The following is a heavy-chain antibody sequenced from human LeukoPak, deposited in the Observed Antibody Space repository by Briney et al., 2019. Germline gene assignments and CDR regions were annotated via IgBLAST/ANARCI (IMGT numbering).Heavy chain of an antibody. D-gene: IGHD5-24*01. CDR2: INHSGST. J-gene: IGHJ4*02. CDR1: GGSISSGGYS. Sequence: PSETLSLTCAVSGGSISSGGYSWSWIRQPPGKGLEWIGEINHSGSTNYNPSLKSRVTISVDTSKNQFSLKLSSVTAADTAVYYCARAQRRDGYNLGYWGQGTLVTVSS. V-gene: IGHV4-30-2*01. CDR3: ARAQRRDGYNLGY.